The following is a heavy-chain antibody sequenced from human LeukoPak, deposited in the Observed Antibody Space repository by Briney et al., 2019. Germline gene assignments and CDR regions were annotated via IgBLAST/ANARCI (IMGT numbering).Heavy chain of an antibody. CDR2: IIPIFGTA. Sequence: SVNVSCKASGGTFSSYAISWVRQAPGQGLEWMGGIIPIFGTANYAQKFQGRVTITADESTSTAYMELSSLRSEDTAVYYCARQSYSSADYYYYGMDVWGQGTTVTVSS. CDR1: GGTFSSYA. V-gene: IGHV1-69*13. D-gene: IGHD6-13*01. J-gene: IGHJ6*02. CDR3: ARQSYSSADYYYYGMDV.